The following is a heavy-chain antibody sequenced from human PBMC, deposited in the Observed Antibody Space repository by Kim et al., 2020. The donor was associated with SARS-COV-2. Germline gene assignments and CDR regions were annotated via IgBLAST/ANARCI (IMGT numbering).Heavy chain of an antibody. V-gene: IGHV4-39*01. J-gene: IGHJ4*02. CDR3: ARHRMVRGVDY. Sequence: TYYNPSLKSRVTISVDTSKNQFSLKLSSVTAADTAVYYCARHRMVRGVDYWGQGTLVTVSS. CDR2: T. D-gene: IGHD3-10*01.